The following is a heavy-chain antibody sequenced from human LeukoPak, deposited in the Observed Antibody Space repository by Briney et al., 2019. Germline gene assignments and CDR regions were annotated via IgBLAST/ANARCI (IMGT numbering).Heavy chain of an antibody. J-gene: IGHJ4*02. D-gene: IGHD6-19*01. Sequence: GGSLRFSCAASGFTFSSYWMHWVRQAPGKGLVWVSRINTDGTSTSYADSVKGRFTISRDNAKNTLYLQMNSLRAEDTAVYYCARERGGHIAVAGTGPDYWGQGTLVTVSS. CDR2: INTDGTST. CDR3: ARERGGHIAVAGTGPDY. CDR1: GFTFSSYW. V-gene: IGHV3-74*01.